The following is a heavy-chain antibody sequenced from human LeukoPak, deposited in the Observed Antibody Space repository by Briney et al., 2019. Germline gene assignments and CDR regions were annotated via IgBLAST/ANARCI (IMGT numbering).Heavy chain of an antibody. Sequence: GASVKVSCKASGYTFTSYDINWVRPATGQGLEWMGRIIPILGIANYAQKFQGRVTVTADKSTSTAYMELSSLRSEDTAVYYCARGRIAAAGTDYWGQGTLVTVSS. J-gene: IGHJ4*02. V-gene: IGHV1-69*04. CDR2: IIPILGIA. CDR3: ARGRIAAAGTDY. CDR1: GYTFTSYD. D-gene: IGHD6-13*01.